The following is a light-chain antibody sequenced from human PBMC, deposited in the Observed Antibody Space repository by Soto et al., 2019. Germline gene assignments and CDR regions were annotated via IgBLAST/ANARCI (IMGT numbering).Light chain of an antibody. CDR3: QQYGSSPWT. Sequence: EIVMTQSPATLSVSPGERATLSCGASQSVSSNLAWYQQKPGQAPRLLIYGAFTRATGIPARFSGSGYGTDFNLTISRLETEDFAVYYCQQYGSSPWTFGQGTKVDIK. J-gene: IGKJ1*01. V-gene: IGKV3-15*01. CDR2: GAF. CDR1: QSVSSN.